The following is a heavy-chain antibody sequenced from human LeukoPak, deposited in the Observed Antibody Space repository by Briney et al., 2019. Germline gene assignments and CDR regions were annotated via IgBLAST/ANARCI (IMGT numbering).Heavy chain of an antibody. CDR2: ISSNGGST. D-gene: IGHD3-3*01. J-gene: IGHJ6*03. Sequence: GGSLRLSCVASGFTFSSYTMHWVRQAPGKGLEYVSAISSNGGSTYYANSMKGRFTISRDNSKNTLYLQMGSLRAEDMAVYYCARAHFDQFFSDYYSYMDVWGKGTTVTVSS. V-gene: IGHV3-64*01. CDR3: ARAHFDQFFSDYYSYMDV. CDR1: GFTFSSYT.